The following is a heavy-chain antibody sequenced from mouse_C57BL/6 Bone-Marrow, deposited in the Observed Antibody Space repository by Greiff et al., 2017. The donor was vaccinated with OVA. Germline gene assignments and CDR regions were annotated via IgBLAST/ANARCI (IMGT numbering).Heavy chain of an antibody. D-gene: IGHD3-3*01. CDR3: ARNGGTRGVYFDY. J-gene: IGHJ2*01. CDR1: GFSLTSYG. CDR2: IWSGGST. Sequence: VKLMESGPGLVQPSQSLSITCTVSGFSLTSYGVHWVRQSPGKGLEWLGVIWSGGSTDYNAAFISRLSISKDNSKSQVFFKMNSLQADDTAIYYCARNGGTRGVYFDYWGQGTTLTVSS. V-gene: IGHV2-2*01.